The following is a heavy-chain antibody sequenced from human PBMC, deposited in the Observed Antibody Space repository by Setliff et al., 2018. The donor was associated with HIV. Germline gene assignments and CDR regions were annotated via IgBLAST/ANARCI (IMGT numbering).Heavy chain of an antibody. CDR2: THISGIT. CDR1: GASISTYY. D-gene: IGHD3-10*01. CDR3: ARVRGGTSRGFLDF. V-gene: IGHV4-4*08. J-gene: IGHJ4*02. Sequence: PSETLSLTCTVSGASISTYYWSWIRLPPGKGLEWIGYTHISGITNYNPSLKSRLTISVDTSKTQFSLKLNSVTAADTAVYYCARVRGGTSRGFLDFWGQGTLVTVSS.